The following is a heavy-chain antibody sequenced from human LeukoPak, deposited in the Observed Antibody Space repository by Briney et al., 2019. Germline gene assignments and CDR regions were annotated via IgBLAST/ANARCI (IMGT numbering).Heavy chain of an antibody. D-gene: IGHD2-15*01. CDR1: GYTFTDYY. J-gene: IGHJ5*02. V-gene: IGHV1-69-2*01. Sequence: ASVKVSCKVSGYTFTDYYMHWVQQAPGKGLEWMGLVDPEDGEKIYAEKFQGRVTITADTSTDTAYMELSSLRSEDTAVYYCATDLSLGYCSGGSCSLKFGPWGQGTLVTVSS. CDR3: ATDLSLGYCSGGSCSLKFGP. CDR2: VDPEDGEK.